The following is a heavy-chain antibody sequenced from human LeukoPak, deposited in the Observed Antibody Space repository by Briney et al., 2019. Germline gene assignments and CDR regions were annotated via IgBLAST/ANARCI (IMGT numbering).Heavy chain of an antibody. D-gene: IGHD6-19*01. CDR3: ARVPLPWKIAVAGIGTFDY. V-gene: IGHV1-18*01. Sequence: ASVKVSCKASGYTFTSYVISWVRQAPGQGLEWMGWISAYNGNTNYAQKLQGRVTMTTDTSTSTAYMELRSLRSDDTAVYYCARVPLPWKIAVAGIGTFDYWGQGTLVTVSS. CDR1: GYTFTSYV. J-gene: IGHJ4*02. CDR2: ISAYNGNT.